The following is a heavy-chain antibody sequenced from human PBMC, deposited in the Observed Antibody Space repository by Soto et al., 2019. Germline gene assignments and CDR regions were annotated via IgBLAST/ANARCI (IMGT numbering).Heavy chain of an antibody. Sequence: SETLSLTCTVSGGSISGHYWIWIRQPPGEGMEWIGYIFYSGSTTYNNNPSLKSRVSISVDTSKNQFYLRLSSVTAADTAVYYCARVGSSGWSPDYWGQGTLVTVSS. D-gene: IGHD6-19*01. J-gene: IGHJ4*02. CDR3: ARVGSSGWSPDY. CDR2: IFYSGSTTY. V-gene: IGHV4-59*11. CDR1: GGSISGHY.